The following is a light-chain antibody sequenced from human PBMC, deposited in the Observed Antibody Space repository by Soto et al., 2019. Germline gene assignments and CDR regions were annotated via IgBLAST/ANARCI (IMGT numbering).Light chain of an antibody. J-gene: IGKJ1*01. V-gene: IGKV1-12*01. CDR2: AAS. CDR3: LQVYSFPRT. CDR1: QDIVGR. Sequence: DIQMTQSPSSVSASVGDRITITCRASQDIVGRLAWFQQKPGKAPQYLIQAASILQSGVPSRFSGSGSGTEFILTINNLQPEDFASYFCLQVYSFPRTFGLGTKVEI.